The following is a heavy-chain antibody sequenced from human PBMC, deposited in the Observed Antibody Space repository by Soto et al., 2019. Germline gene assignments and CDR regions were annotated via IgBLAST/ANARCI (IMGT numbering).Heavy chain of an antibody. J-gene: IGHJ6*02. V-gene: IGHV1-69*01. CDR3: ATATISPVSATLYHYGMDV. Sequence: QVQLVQSGAEVKKPGSSVKVSCQASGGTFNNFAFTWVRQAPGQGLEWLGGIMPVFHTTNIAQTFQDRITVTADGFTITVYMEMTSLRYDDTAVYYCATATISPVSATLYHYGMDVWGQGTTVTVSS. CDR2: IMPVFHTT. D-gene: IGHD6-25*01. CDR1: GGTFNNFA.